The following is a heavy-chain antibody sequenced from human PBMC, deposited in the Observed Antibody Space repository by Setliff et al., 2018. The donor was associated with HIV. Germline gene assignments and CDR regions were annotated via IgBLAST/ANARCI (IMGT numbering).Heavy chain of an antibody. Sequence: GESLKISCVVSGFTFSSYAMHWVRQAPGKGLEWVAVIWYDGSNQNYADSMKGRLTISRDNSNNTMYLQMNSLTPEDTAVYYCARYSSSWHTFDYWGQGTLVTVSS. CDR1: GFTFSSYA. V-gene: IGHV3-33*01. CDR3: ARYSSSWHTFDY. CDR2: IWYDGSNQ. J-gene: IGHJ4*02. D-gene: IGHD6-13*01.